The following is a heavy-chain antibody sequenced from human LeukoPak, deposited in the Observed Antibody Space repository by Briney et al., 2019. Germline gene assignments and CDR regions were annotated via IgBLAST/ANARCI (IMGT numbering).Heavy chain of an antibody. CDR3: ARATLDIVGATRTFDY. V-gene: IGHV3-74*01. Sequence: GRSLRLSCAASGFTFSSYWMHWVRHAPGEGLVCVSRINSDGTSTTYADSVKGRFTISRHNARNTLYMQMNSLRAEDTAVYYCARATLDIVGATRTFDYWGQGTLVTVSS. J-gene: IGHJ4*02. CDR2: INSDGTST. D-gene: IGHD2-2*03. CDR1: GFTFSSYW.